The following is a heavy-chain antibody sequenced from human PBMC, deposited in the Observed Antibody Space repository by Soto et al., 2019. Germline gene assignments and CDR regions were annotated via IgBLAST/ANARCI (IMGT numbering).Heavy chain of an antibody. Sequence: EVQLVESGGGLVKPGGSLRLSCAASGFTFSSYSMNWVRQAPGKGLEWVSSISSSSSNIYYADSVKGRFTISRDNAKNAQDLQMHSLRTEDPAEYDTAVDLSAMVQTIDVWGQGTMVTVSS. D-gene: IGHD5-18*01. J-gene: IGHJ4*02. CDR2: ISSSSSNI. CDR3: AVDLSAMVQTIDV. CDR1: GFTFSSYS. V-gene: IGHV3-21*01.